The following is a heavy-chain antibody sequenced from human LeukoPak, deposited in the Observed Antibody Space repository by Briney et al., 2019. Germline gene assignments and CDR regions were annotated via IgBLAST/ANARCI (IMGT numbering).Heavy chain of an antibody. V-gene: IGHV3-30*02. CDR2: VRYDGSNK. Sequence: GGSLRLSCVASGFTFSNYGMHWVRQAPGKGLEWVAFVRYDGSNKYYADSVKGRFTISRDNSKNTLYLQMNSLRAEDTAVYYCAKGPHYYDSSGYYYGWGQGTLVTVSS. J-gene: IGHJ4*02. D-gene: IGHD3-22*01. CDR3: AKGPHYYDSSGYYYG. CDR1: GFTFSNYG.